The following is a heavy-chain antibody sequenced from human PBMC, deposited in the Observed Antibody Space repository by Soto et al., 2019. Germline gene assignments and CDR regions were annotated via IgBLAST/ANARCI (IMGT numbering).Heavy chain of an antibody. V-gene: IGHV3-48*02. D-gene: IGHD3-22*01. CDR2: ISSSSSTI. CDR1: GFTFSSYS. Sequence: GGSLRLSCAASGFTFSSYSMNWVRQAPGKGLEWVSYISSSSSTIYYADSVKGRFTISRDNAKNSLYLQMNSLRDEDTAVYYCARDQILDSSGYYYSLAFDYWGQGTLVTVSS. CDR3: ARDQILDSSGYYYSLAFDY. J-gene: IGHJ4*02.